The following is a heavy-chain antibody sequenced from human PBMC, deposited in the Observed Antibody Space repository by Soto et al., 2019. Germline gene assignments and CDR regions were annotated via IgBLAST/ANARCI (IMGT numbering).Heavy chain of an antibody. Sequence: QVQLAQSGGEVKKPGASVKVSCKASGDTVTKYGISWVRQAPGQGLEWLGWISFYNGHTNYALKFQDRITFTTDTSTNTASMELRSLTSDDTAVYYCASATSIAVAGKETWGQGTLVTVSS. J-gene: IGHJ4*02. V-gene: IGHV1-18*01. CDR2: ISFYNGHT. CDR1: GDTVTKYG. D-gene: IGHD6-19*01. CDR3: ASATSIAVAGKET.